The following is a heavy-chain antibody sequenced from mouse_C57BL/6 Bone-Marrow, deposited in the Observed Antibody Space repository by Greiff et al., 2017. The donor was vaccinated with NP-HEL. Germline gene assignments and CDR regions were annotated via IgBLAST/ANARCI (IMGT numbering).Heavy chain of an antibody. CDR3: ARRPLFDY. J-gene: IGHJ2*01. Sequence: EVKVVESGGGLVKPGGSLKLSCAASGFTFSDYGMHWVRQAPEQGLEWVAYLSSGSSTIYSADPVTGRFTISRDNAKNTLFLQMTGLRSEDTAMYYCARRPLFDYWGQGTTLTVSS. CDR1: GFTFSDYG. V-gene: IGHV5-17*01. CDR2: LSSGSSTI.